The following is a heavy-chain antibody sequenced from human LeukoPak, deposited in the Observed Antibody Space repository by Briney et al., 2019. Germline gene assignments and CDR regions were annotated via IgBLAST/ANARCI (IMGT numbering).Heavy chain of an antibody. Sequence: GGSLRLSCAASGFSFRSYWMHWVRQAPGKGLEWVSSISRSSNYIYYADSVKGRFTVSRDNAKNSLYLQMNSLRAEDTALYYCARQTLGATGYSAFDFWGQGTLVTVSS. CDR3: ARQTLGATGYSAFDF. CDR1: GFSFRSYW. CDR2: ISRSSNYI. J-gene: IGHJ3*01. V-gene: IGHV3-21*01. D-gene: IGHD3-9*01.